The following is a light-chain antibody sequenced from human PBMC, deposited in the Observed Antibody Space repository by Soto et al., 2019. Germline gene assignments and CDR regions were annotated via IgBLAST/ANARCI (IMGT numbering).Light chain of an antibody. J-gene: IGKJ3*01. CDR3: QQKDT. CDR2: DAS. Sequence: VMTKTPANLSVSPGGRAPLSCRASQSVKSNLAWYQQKPGQAPRLLIYDASTRATGIPARFSGSGSGTEFALSISSLQSEDFAVYYCQQKDTFGPGTRWIS. V-gene: IGKV3-15*01. CDR1: QSVKSN.